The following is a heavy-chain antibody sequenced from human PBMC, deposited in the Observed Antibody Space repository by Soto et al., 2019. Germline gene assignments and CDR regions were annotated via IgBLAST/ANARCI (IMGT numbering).Heavy chain of an antibody. Sequence: ASVKVSCKASGYTFTSYGISWVRQAPGQGLEWMGWISAYNGNTNYAQKLQGRVTMTTDTSTRTAYMELRSLRFDDTAVYYCARVFYNWNDALDPWGQGTLVTVSS. D-gene: IGHD1-1*01. V-gene: IGHV1-18*01. CDR1: GYTFTSYG. CDR2: ISAYNGNT. J-gene: IGHJ5*02. CDR3: ARVFYNWNDALDP.